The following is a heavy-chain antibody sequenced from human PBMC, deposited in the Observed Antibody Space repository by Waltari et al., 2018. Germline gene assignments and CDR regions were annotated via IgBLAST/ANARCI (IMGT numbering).Heavy chain of an antibody. D-gene: IGHD3-22*01. J-gene: IGHJ4*02. CDR1: GFTFSRYA. CDR2: ISGRGGST. V-gene: IGHV3-23*01. Sequence: VQLLESGGGLVQTGGSLRLSCAASGFTFSRYAMSWVRQAPGQRLEWVSAISGRGGSTYYADSVKGRFTISRDNSKNTLYLQMNSRRAEDTAVYYCATTRGTYYYDSSGRRGDYWGQGTLVTVSS. CDR3: ATTRGTYYYDSSGRRGDY.